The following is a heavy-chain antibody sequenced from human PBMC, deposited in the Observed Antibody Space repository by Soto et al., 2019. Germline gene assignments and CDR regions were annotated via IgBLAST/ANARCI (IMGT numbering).Heavy chain of an antibody. Sequence: QVQLQESGPGLVKPSQTLSLTCTVSGGSISSGGYYWSWIRQHPGKGLEWIGYIYYSGSTYYNPSLKSRVTISVDTSKNQLALKLSSVSAADTAVYYCARGYGSGSSAKGYFDYWGQGTLVTVSS. CDR1: GGSISSGGYY. D-gene: IGHD3-10*01. J-gene: IGHJ4*02. CDR2: IYYSGST. V-gene: IGHV4-31*03. CDR3: ARGYGSGSSAKGYFDY.